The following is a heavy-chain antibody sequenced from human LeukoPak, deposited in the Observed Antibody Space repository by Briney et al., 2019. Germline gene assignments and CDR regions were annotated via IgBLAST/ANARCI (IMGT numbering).Heavy chain of an antibody. CDR3: ARVRGSSGYDFDY. CDR2: MNPNSGNT. CDR1: GGTFSSYA. Sequence: ASVKVSCKASGGTFSSYAINWVRQAAGQGLEWMGWMNPNSGNTGYAQKFQGRVTITRNTSISTAYMELSSLRSEDTAVYYCARVRGSSGYDFDYWGQGTLVTVSS. V-gene: IGHV1-8*03. J-gene: IGHJ4*02. D-gene: IGHD3-22*01.